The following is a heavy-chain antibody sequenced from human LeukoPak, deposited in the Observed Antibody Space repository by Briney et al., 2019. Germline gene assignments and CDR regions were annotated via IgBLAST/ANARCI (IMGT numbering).Heavy chain of an antibody. Sequence: ASVKVSCKTSGYTLTDYYMHWVRQAPGQGLEWMGWINPNSGGTTYAQKFQGRVTMTRDMSTSTVYMELSSLRSEDTAVYYCARGRTTMRYWGQGTLVTVSP. D-gene: IGHD4-17*01. V-gene: IGHV1-2*02. CDR1: GYTLTDYY. J-gene: IGHJ4*02. CDR3: ARGRTTMRY. CDR2: INPNSGGT.